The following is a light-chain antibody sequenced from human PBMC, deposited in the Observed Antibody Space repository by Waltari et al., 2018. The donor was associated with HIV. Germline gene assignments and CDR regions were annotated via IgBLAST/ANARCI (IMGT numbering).Light chain of an antibody. V-gene: IGLV2-14*01. CDR2: DVS. Sequence: QSALTQPASVSGSPGQSITISCTGTSSDVGDYNYVSWYQQHPGKAPKLIIYDVSNRPSGVSNRFSGSKSCNTASLTISGLQTEDEADYYCSSYTSSSTRVFGTGTKVTVL. J-gene: IGLJ1*01. CDR3: SSYTSSSTRV. CDR1: SSDVGDYNY.